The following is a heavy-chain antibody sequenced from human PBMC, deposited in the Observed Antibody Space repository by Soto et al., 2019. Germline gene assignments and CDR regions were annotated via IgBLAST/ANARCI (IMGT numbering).Heavy chain of an antibody. V-gene: IGHV1-69*12. CDR2: IIPMIGTA. CDR1: GDTFSIYA. Sequence: QVQLVQSGAEVKKPGSSVKVSCKGSGDTFSIYAINWVRQAPGQGLEWMGGIIPMIGTADYAQKFQGRVTITADESTSTAYMDLRSLRSEDTAVYYCASGRSGGGAVDYLDHWGQGTLVTVSS. D-gene: IGHD6-19*01. J-gene: IGHJ4*02. CDR3: ASGRSGGGAVDYLDH.